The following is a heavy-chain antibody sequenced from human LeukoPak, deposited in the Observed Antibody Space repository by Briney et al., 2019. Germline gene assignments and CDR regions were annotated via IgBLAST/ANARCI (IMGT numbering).Heavy chain of an antibody. V-gene: IGHV1-18*01. J-gene: IGHJ4*02. CDR1: GYTFTSYG. CDR2: ISAYNGNT. D-gene: IGHD1-26*01. Sequence: GASVKVSCTASGYTFTSYGISWVRQAPGQGLEWMGWISAYNGNTNYAQKLQGRVTMTTDTSTSTAYMELRSLRSDDTAVYYCARDSPYNGSYYRSLDYWGQGTLVTVSS. CDR3: ARDSPYNGSYYRSLDY.